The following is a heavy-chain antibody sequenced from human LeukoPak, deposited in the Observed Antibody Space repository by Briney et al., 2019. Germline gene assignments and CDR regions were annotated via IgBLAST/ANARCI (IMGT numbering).Heavy chain of an antibody. Sequence: GASVKVSCKASGYTFTSYDINWVRQATGQGLEWMGWMNPNSGNTGYAQKLQGRVTITRNTSISTAYMELSSLRSEDTAVYYCARGQPPPSGWQLWPQGYYYYYMDVWGKGTTVTVSS. J-gene: IGHJ6*03. CDR2: MNPNSGNT. V-gene: IGHV1-8*03. CDR3: ARGQPPPSGWQLWPQGYYYYYMDV. CDR1: GYTFTSYD. D-gene: IGHD5-18*01.